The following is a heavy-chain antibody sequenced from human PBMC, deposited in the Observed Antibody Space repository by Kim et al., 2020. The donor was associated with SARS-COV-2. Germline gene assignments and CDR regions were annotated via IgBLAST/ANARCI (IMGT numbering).Heavy chain of an antibody. CDR3: ARDNWVDF. J-gene: IGHJ5*01. CDR2: ISTTSSVI. V-gene: IGHV3-48*02. Sequence: GGSLRLSCAASGFTFSAYSMTWVRQAPGKGLEWVSFISTTSSVIYYADSVKGRFTISRDNAKNSLYLQMNSLRDEDTAVDYCARDNWVDFWCQGTLVTVS. CDR1: GFTFSAYS.